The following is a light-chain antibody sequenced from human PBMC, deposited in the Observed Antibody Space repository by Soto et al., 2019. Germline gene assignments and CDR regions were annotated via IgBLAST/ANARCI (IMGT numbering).Light chain of an antibody. CDR3: QSYDSSLPVV. V-gene: IGLV1-40*01. Sequence: QSVLTQSPSVPGAPGQRVTISCTGSSSNIGAGYDVHWYQQLPGTAPKLLIYGNSNRPSGVPDRFSGSKSDTSASLAITGLQAEDEADYYCQSYDSSLPVVFGGGTKLTVL. J-gene: IGLJ2*01. CDR1: SSNIGAGYD. CDR2: GNS.